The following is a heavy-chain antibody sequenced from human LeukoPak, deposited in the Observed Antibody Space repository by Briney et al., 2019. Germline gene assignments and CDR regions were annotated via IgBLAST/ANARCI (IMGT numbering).Heavy chain of an antibody. D-gene: IGHD6-13*01. CDR2: IKPDGSDQ. Sequence: GGSLRLSCAASGLTFSSYWMSWVRQAPGKGLEWVADIKPDGSDQYYVDSVKGRFSISRDNAKNSLYLQMNSLRVEDTAVYYCAGSTWETHFDCWGQGSLVTVSS. CDR1: GLTFSSYW. J-gene: IGHJ4*02. V-gene: IGHV3-7*05. CDR3: AGSTWETHFDC.